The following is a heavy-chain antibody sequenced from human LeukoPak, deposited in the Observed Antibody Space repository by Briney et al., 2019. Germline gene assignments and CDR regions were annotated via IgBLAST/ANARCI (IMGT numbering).Heavy chain of an antibody. J-gene: IGHJ4*02. CDR2: ISSRSSYI. CDR1: GFTFSSYS. D-gene: IGHD3-16*02. CDR3: ARGRDDYVWGSYRYEPYYFDF. Sequence: PGGSLRLSCAASGFTFSSYSMNWVRQTPGKGLEWVSSISSRSSYICYADSVKGRFTISRDNAKNSLYLQMNSLRAEDTAVYYCARGRDDYVWGSYRYEPYYFDFWGQGTLVTVSS. V-gene: IGHV3-21*01.